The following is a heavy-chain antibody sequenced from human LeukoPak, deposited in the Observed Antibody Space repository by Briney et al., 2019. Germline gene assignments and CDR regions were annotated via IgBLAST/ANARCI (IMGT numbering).Heavy chain of an antibody. J-gene: IGHJ4*02. CDR2: ISPNSGGT. V-gene: IGHV1-2*02. CDR1: GYTFTDYN. CDR3: TVWFGELTH. Sequence: APVKVSCKASGYTFTDYNIHWVRQAPGQGLEGMGWISPNSGGTNYAQKFQGRVTMTRDTSITTAYMGLSRLGSDDTAMYYCTVWFGELTHWGQGTLVTVSS. D-gene: IGHD3-10*01.